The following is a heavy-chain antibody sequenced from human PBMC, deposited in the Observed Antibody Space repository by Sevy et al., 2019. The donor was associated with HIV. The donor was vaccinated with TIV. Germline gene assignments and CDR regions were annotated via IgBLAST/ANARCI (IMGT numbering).Heavy chain of an antibody. D-gene: IGHD1-1*01. CDR2: IRYDGSNK. V-gene: IGHV3-30*02. CDR1: GFTFSSYG. CDR3: ATRWTPGY. J-gene: IGHJ4*02. Sequence: GGSLRLSCAASGFTFSSYGMHWVRQAPGKGLGWVAFIRYDGSNKYYADSVKGRFTVSRDNSINTLYLQMNSLRGEDTDVYYCATRWTPGYWGQGTLVTVSS.